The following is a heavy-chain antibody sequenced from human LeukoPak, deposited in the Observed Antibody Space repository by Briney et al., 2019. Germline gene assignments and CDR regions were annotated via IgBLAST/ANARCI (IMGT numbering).Heavy chain of an antibody. J-gene: IGHJ4*02. CDR2: IYYSGST. CDR3: ARSFDYYDSSGHHSSYYFDY. Sequence: SETLSLTCTVSGGSISSHHWNWIRQPPGKGLEWIGYIYYSGSTNYNPSLKSRVTISIDTSKNQFSLNLSSVTAADTAVYYCARSFDYYDSSGHHSSYYFDYWGQGTLVTVSS. D-gene: IGHD3-22*01. V-gene: IGHV4-59*11. CDR1: GGSISSHH.